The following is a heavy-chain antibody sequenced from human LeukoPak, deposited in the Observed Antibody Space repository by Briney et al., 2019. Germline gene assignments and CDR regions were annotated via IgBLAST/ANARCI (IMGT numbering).Heavy chain of an antibody. Sequence: PGGSLRLSCAASGFTFTSYTMNWVRQAPGKGLEWVSSITSGSSYIYYADSVKGRFTISRDNAKNSLYLQMTSLRVEDTAVYYCAKTYGHFDDWGQGTLVTVPS. D-gene: IGHD4-17*01. CDR3: AKTYGHFDD. CDR1: GFTFTSYT. J-gene: IGHJ4*02. CDR2: ITSGSSYI. V-gene: IGHV3-21*01.